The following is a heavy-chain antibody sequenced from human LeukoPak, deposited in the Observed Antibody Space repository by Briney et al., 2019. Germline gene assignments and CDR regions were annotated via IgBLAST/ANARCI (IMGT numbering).Heavy chain of an antibody. J-gene: IGHJ5*02. D-gene: IGHD6-13*01. V-gene: IGHV4-59*12. CDR2: IFYEGKT. Sequence: SETLSLTCTVSDGSISAYYWSWIRQSPGKGLEWIGYIFYEGKTVYNPSLESRVTFSIGSPNNHFFLRMTSVTAADTAVYYCARDQTIAAAGTGWFDPWGQGTLVTVSS. CDR3: ARDQTIAAAGTGWFDP. CDR1: DGSISAYY.